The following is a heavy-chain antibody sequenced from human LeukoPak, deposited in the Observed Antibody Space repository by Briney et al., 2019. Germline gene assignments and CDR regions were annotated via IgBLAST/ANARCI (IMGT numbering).Heavy chain of an antibody. Sequence: ASVKVSCKASGYTFTGYYMHWVRQAPGQGLEWMGWINPNSGGTNYAQKFQGRVTMTRDTSISTAYMELSRLRSDDAAVYYCARVGYYYGSGSYYNAPPFDYWGQGTLVTVSS. V-gene: IGHV1-2*02. CDR3: ARVGYYYGSGSYYNAPPFDY. D-gene: IGHD3-10*01. J-gene: IGHJ4*02. CDR1: GYTFTGYY. CDR2: INPNSGGT.